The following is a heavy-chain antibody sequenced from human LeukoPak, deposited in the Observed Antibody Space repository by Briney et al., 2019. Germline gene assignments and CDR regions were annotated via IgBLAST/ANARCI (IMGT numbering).Heavy chain of an antibody. J-gene: IGHJ6*03. Sequence: GGSLRLSCAASGFTFSSYSMNWVRQAPGKGLEWVSSISSSSSYIYYADSVKGRFTISIDNAKNSLYLQMNSLIAEDTAVYYCARAPPYRVYYMDVWGKGTTVTVSS. D-gene: IGHD4-11*01. CDR1: GFTFSSYS. CDR2: ISSSSSYI. CDR3: ARAPPYRVYYMDV. V-gene: IGHV3-21*01.